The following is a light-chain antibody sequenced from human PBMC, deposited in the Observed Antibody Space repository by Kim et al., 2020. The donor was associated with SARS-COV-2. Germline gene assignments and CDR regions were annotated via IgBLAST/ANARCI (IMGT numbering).Light chain of an antibody. V-gene: IGLV1-40*01. CDR2: GNI. CDR3: QSYDISLNTYV. CDR1: TSNIGANYD. J-gene: IGLJ1*01. Sequence: QTVPISSTGTTSNIGANYDFPWYHQLPGTAPKVLLYGNINRPSGVPDRFSGSKSGTSASLAITGLQADDEGDYYCQSYDISLNTYVFGTGTKVTVL.